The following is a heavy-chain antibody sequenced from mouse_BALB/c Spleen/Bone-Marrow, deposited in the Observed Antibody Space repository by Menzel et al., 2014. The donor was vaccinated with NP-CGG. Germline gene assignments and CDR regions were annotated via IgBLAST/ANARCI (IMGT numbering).Heavy chain of an antibody. Sequence: QVQLQQSGAELVRPGASVKLSCKASGYTFTSYWINWVKQRPGQGLEWIGNIYPSDSYTNYNQKFKDKATLTVDKSSSTAYMQLSSPTSEDSAVYYCTRRDYAMDYWGQGTSVPVSS. CDR2: IYPSDSYT. CDR1: GYTFTSYW. V-gene: IGHV1-69*02. J-gene: IGHJ4*01. CDR3: TRRDYAMDY.